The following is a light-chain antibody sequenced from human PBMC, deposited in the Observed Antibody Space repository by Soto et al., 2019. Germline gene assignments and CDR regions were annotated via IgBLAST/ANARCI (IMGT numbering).Light chain of an antibody. CDR1: QGISNY. CDR2: GAS. J-gene: IGKJ1*01. Sequence: IEMTQSPATLSVSTGERVTLSCRASQGISNYLAWYQQKPGQAPRLLIYGASNRATGIPDRFSGSGSGTDFTLTISRLEPEDFAVYYCQQYGSSGTFGQGTKVDI. CDR3: QQYGSSGT. V-gene: IGKV3-20*01.